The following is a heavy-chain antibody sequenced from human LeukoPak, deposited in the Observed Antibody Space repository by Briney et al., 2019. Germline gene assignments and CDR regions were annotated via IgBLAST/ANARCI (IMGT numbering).Heavy chain of an antibody. V-gene: IGHV3-15*01. CDR3: TTVIAYDSNGQ. CDR2: IKSKTDGGTT. Sequence: PSETLSLTCAVYGGSFSGYYWSWIRQPPGKGLEWVGRIKSKTDGGTTDYAAPVKGRFTISRDDSKNTLYLQMNSLKTEDTAMYYCTTVIAYDSNGQGGQGTLVTVSS. J-gene: IGHJ4*02. D-gene: IGHD3-22*01. CDR1: GGSFSGYY.